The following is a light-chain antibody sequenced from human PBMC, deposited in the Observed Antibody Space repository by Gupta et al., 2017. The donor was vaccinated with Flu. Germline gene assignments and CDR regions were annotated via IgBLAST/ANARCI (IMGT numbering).Light chain of an antibody. CDR1: SANTGMYY. CDR3: YSRDSRRNAVV. V-gene: IGLV1-51*02. Sequence: TVASVGRSANTGMYYGSWYQQFPGTAPKLLIYDENERPSGIPDRFSGSMSGTSATLTITGAQADEEADYYCYSRDSRRNAVVFGGGTKLTVL. J-gene: IGLJ3*02. CDR2: DEN.